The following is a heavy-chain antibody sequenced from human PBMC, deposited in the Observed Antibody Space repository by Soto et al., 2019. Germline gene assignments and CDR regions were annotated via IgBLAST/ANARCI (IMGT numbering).Heavy chain of an antibody. CDR1: GFTFSSYA. V-gene: IGHV3-23*01. CDR3: ARDRVGATGAPADY. CDR2: ISGSGGGI. D-gene: IGHD1-26*01. Sequence: HPGGSLRLSCAASGFTFSSYAMSWVRQAPGKGLEWVSAISGSGGGIYYADSVKGRFTISRDNAKNSLYLQMNSLRAEDTAVYYCARDRVGATGAPADYWGQGTLVTVSS. J-gene: IGHJ4*02.